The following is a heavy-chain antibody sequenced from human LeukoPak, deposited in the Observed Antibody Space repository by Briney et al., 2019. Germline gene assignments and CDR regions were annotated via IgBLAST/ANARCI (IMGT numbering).Heavy chain of an antibody. Sequence: SVKVSCKASGGTFSSYAISWVRQAPGQGLEWMGRIIPILGIANYAQKFQGRVTITADKSTSTAYMELSSLRSEDTVVYYCARASSSSMGYYYGMDVWGQGTTVTVSS. D-gene: IGHD6-13*01. CDR3: ARASSSSMGYYYGMDV. V-gene: IGHV1-69*04. J-gene: IGHJ6*02. CDR1: GGTFSSYA. CDR2: IIPILGIA.